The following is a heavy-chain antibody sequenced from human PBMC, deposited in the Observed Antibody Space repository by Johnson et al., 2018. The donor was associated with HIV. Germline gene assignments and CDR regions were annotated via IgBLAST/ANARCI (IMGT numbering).Heavy chain of an antibody. CDR2: IWHDGSNT. J-gene: IGHJ3*02. V-gene: IGHV3-33*01. CDR3: NTDAFDI. CDR1: GLTFSRYG. Sequence: QVQLVESGGGVVQPARSLRLSCAASGLTFSRYGMHWVRQAPGKLLAGVAVIWHDGSNTYYADSVKGRFTISRDNSKNTLYLQMGSLRAEDMAVYYCNTDAFDIWGQGTMVTVSS.